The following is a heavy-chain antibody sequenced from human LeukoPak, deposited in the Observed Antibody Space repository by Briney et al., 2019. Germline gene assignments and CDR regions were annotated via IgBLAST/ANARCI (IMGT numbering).Heavy chain of an antibody. V-gene: IGHV4-34*01. CDR1: GGSFSGYY. Sequence: SETLSLTCAVYGGSFSGYYWSWIRQPPGKGLEWIGEINHSGSTNYNPSLKSRVTISVDTSKNQFSLKLSSVTAADTAVYYCARGLVRGVIPYYFDYWGQGTLVTVSS. J-gene: IGHJ4*02. D-gene: IGHD3-10*01. CDR3: ARGLVRGVIPYYFDY. CDR2: INHSGST.